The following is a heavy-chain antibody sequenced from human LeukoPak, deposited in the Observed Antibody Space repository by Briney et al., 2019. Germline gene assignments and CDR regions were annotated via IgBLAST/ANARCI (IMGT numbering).Heavy chain of an antibody. CDR1: GFTFNTYG. J-gene: IGHJ6*02. CDR3: ARIGCTGGNCRPYYYYGMDV. V-gene: IGHV3-33*01. Sequence: GALRLSCAASGFTFNTYGMHWVRQAPGKGLEWVAIILYDGSNKYYADSVKGRFTISRDNSKNTMYLQMNSLRAEDTAVYYCARIGCTGGNCRPYYYYGMDVWGQGTTVTVSS. D-gene: IGHD2-15*01. CDR2: ILYDGSNK.